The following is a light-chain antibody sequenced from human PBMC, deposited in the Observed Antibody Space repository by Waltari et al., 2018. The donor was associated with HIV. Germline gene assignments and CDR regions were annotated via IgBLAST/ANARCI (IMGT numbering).Light chain of an antibody. Sequence: DIQMTQSPSTLSASLGDRVTITCRASQSINNWLAWYQQKPGKAPKLLIYKASSLESGVPSTFSGSGYGTEFTLTISSLQPDDFATYYCQQYYTYSYTFGQGTKLEI. CDR2: KAS. CDR3: QQYYTYSYT. V-gene: IGKV1-5*03. CDR1: QSINNW. J-gene: IGKJ2*01.